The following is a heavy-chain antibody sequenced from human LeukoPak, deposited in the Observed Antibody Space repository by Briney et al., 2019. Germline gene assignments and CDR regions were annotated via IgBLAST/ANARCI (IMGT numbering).Heavy chain of an antibody. CDR3: AKDLHVVVPAAPKQYYYYYGMDV. V-gene: IGHV3-23*01. D-gene: IGHD2-2*01. CDR2: IRGSGGST. CDR1: GFTFSSYA. J-gene: IGHJ6*02. Sequence: HTGGSLRLSCAASGFTFSSYAMSWVRQAPGKGLEWVSAIRGSGGSTYYADSVKGRFTISRDNSKNTLYLQMNSLRAEDTAVYYCAKDLHVVVPAAPKQYYYYYGMDVWGQGTTVTVSS.